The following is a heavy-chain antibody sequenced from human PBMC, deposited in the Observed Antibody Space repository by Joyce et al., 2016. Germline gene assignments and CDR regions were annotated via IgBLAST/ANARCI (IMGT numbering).Heavy chain of an antibody. D-gene: IGHD3-10*01. J-gene: IGHJ4*02. CDR2: SYSGGNT. CDR1: GFTVSSNY. CDR3: AATSGTYSFDY. V-gene: IGHV3-53*01. Sequence: EVQLVESGGGLIQPGGSLRLSCAASGFTVSSNYMSWVRQAPGKRLEGVSVSYSGGNTFYGDSVKGRFTISRDNSKNTLHLQMNRLRAEDTAVYYCAATSGTYSFDYWGQGTLVTVSS.